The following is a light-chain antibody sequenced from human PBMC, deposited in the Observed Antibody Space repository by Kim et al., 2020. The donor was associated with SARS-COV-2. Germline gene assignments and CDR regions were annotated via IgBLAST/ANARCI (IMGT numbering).Light chain of an antibody. J-gene: IGKJ3*01. V-gene: IGKV3-11*01. CDR1: QSLSNY. CDR2: DAS. Sequence: EIVLTQSPAILSLSPGERATLSCRASQSLSNYLAWYQQKPGQAPRLLIYDASNRATSVPARFSGSGSGTDFTLTISSLEPEDFAVYYCQRRCDWPPVFAFCPGTKVDIK. CDR3: QRRCDWPPVFA.